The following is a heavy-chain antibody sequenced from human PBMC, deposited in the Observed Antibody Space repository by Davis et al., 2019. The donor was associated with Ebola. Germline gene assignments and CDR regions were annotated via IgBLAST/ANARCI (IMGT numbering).Heavy chain of an antibody. Sequence: GESPKISCAASGFTLSNYWMHWVRQAPGKGLVWVSCTHIDGSETSYADSVKGRFTMSRDNAKNTLYLQMNSLRAEDTAVYYCGRVILVPGIGVDIWGQGTTVTVSS. J-gene: IGHJ6*02. CDR3: GRVILVPGIGVDI. V-gene: IGHV3-74*01. D-gene: IGHD1-14*01. CDR1: GFTLSNYW. CDR2: THIDGSET.